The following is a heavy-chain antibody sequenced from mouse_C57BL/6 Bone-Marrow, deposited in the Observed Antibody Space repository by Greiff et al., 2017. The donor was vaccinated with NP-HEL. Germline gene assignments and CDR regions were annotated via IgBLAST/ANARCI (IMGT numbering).Heavy chain of an antibody. V-gene: IGHV2-2*01. J-gene: IGHJ3*01. D-gene: IGHD2-3*01. CDR2: IWSGGST. CDR3: ASYDGYHWFAY. CDR1: GFSLTSYG. Sequence: VQLQQSGPGLVQPSQSLSITCTVSGFSLTSYGVHWVRQSPGKGLEWLGVIWSGGSTDYNAAFISRLSISKDNSKSQVFFKMSSLQADDTAIYYCASYDGYHWFAYWGQGTLVTVSA.